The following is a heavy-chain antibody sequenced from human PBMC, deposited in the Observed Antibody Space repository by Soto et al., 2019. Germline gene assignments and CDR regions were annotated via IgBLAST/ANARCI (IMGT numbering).Heavy chain of an antibody. Sequence: ASVKVSCKASGYTFTSYAMHWVRQAPGQRLEWMGWINAGNGNTKYSQKFQGRVTITRDTSASTAYMELSSLRSEDTAVYYCARDRDNWNYHNWFDPWGQGTLVTVSS. J-gene: IGHJ5*02. CDR3: ARDRDNWNYHNWFDP. CDR1: GYTFTSYA. CDR2: INAGNGNT. V-gene: IGHV1-3*01. D-gene: IGHD1-7*01.